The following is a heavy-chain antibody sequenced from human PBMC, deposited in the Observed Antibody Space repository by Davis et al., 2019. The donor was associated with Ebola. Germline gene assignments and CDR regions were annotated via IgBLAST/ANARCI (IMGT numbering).Heavy chain of an antibody. CDR3: ARDLLFFVGSGWYGSFDY. CDR1: GGSISNYY. J-gene: IGHJ4*02. Sequence: SETLSLTCTVSGGSISNYYWSWIRQPPGKGLEWIGYIYYSGTTNYNPSLKSRVTMSVDTSKNQFSLKLSSVTAADTAVYYCARDLLFFVGSGWYGSFDYWGQGTLVTVSS. CDR2: IYYSGTT. D-gene: IGHD6-19*01. V-gene: IGHV4-59*12.